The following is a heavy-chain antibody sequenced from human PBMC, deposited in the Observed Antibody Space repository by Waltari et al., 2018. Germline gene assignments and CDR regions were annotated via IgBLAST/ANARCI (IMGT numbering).Heavy chain of an antibody. CDR2: ISSGSSSI. CDR3: ARLHQDF. CDR1: GFTFSSYS. Sequence: EVQLVESGGGLVQPGGSLRLSCTASGFTFSSYSFNWVRQAQGKGLEWLSFISSGSSSIYYADSVKGRFTISRDNAENSLFLQMNNLRAEDTAVYYCARLHQDFWGQGTLVTVSS. V-gene: IGHV3-48*04. J-gene: IGHJ4*02.